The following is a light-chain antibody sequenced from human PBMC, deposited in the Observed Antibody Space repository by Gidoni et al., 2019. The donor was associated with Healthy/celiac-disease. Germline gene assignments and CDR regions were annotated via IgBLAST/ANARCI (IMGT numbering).Light chain of an antibody. CDR1: SSSIASNY. Sequence: NFMLTQPHSVSESPGETVTISCTRSSSSIASNYVQWYQQRPGSAPTPVIYEDNQRPSGVPDRFSGSIDSSSNSASLTISGLKTEDEADYYCQSYDSSNLWVFGGGTKLTVL. V-gene: IGLV6-57*04. CDR3: QSYDSSNLWV. J-gene: IGLJ3*02. CDR2: EDN.